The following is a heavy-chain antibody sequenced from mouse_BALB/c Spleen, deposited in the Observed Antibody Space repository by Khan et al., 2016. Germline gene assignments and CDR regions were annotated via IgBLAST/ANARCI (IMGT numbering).Heavy chain of an antibody. CDR1: DYAFSSYW. CDR2: IYPGDGDT. Sequence: QVQLQQSGAELVRPGSSVKISCKASDYAFSSYWMNWVKQRPGQGLEWIGQIYPGDGDTKYNGKFKGKVTLTAEKSSSTAYMQLSSLTSEDSAVYFCANYGTFDYWGHGTSLTVSS. J-gene: IGHJ2*02. D-gene: IGHD2-1*01. V-gene: IGHV1-80*01. CDR3: ANYGTFDY.